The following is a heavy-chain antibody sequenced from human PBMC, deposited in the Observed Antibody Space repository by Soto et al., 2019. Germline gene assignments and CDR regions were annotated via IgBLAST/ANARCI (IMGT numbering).Heavy chain of an antibody. D-gene: IGHD5-18*01. J-gene: IGHJ4*02. CDR1: GGSVSSDSYY. Sequence: PSETLSLTCTVSGGSVSSDSYYWSWIRQPPGKGLEWIGFIHYSGSTNYNPSLKSRVTISIDTSKNQFSLKLSSVTAADTAVYYCASLPPPGYSYGPYWGQGTLVTVSS. V-gene: IGHV4-61*01. CDR3: ASLPPPGYSYGPY. CDR2: IHYSGST.